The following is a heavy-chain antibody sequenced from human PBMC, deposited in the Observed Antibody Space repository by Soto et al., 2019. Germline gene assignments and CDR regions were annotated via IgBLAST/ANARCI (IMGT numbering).Heavy chain of an antibody. CDR1: GYSFTSYW. D-gene: IGHD6-13*01. V-gene: IGHV5-10-1*01. CDR2: IDPSDSYT. CDR3: ARHFSGPDSSSSTHNWFDP. J-gene: IGHJ5*02. Sequence: PGEALKISCKGSGYSFTSYWISWVRQMPGKGLEWMGRIDPSDSYTNYSPSFQGHVTISADKSIRTAYLQWSSLKASDTGMYYCARHFSGPDSSSSTHNWFDPWGQGTLVTVSS.